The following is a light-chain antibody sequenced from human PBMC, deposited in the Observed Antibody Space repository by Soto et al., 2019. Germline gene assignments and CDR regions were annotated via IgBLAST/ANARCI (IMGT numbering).Light chain of an antibody. CDR1: SSDVGSYNF. Sequence: QSVLTQPASVSGSPGQSITISCTGASSDVGSYNFVSWYQQYPGKAPKLIIYEFTERPSAVSNRFSGSKSGNPASLTISGLQAEDEADYYCCSYAGSGTLLFGGGTKRTVL. J-gene: IGLJ2*01. CDR2: EFT. V-gene: IGLV2-23*02. CDR3: CSYAGSGTLL.